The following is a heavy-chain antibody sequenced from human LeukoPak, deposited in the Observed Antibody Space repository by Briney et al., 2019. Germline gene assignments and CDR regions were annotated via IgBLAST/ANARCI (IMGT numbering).Heavy chain of an antibody. Sequence: GGSLRLSCAASGFTFSSYSMNWVRQAPGKGLVWVSRINSDGSNRNYADSVKGRFTISRDNAKNTLYLQMNSLSPEDTAVYYCARVVPGTVAFDIWGQGTMVTVSS. V-gene: IGHV3-74*01. CDR3: ARVVPGTVAFDI. J-gene: IGHJ3*02. D-gene: IGHD6-19*01. CDR1: GFTFSSYS. CDR2: INSDGSNR.